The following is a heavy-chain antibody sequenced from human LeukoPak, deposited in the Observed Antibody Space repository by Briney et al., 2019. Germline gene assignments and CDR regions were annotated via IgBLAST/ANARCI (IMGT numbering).Heavy chain of an antibody. D-gene: IGHD1-26*01. CDR2: INHSGST. CDR3: PMGREWELLLAY. J-gene: IGHJ4*02. CDR1: GGSFSGYY. V-gene: IGHV4-34*01. Sequence: KPSETLSLTCAVYGGSFSGYYWSWIRQPPGKGLEWIGEINHSGSTNYNPSLKSRVTISVDTSKSQFSLKLSSVTAADTAVYYCPMGREWELLLAYWGQGTLVTVSS.